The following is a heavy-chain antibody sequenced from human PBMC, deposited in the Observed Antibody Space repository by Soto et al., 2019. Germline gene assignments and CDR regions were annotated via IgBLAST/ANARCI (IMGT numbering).Heavy chain of an antibody. CDR1: GGSISSGGYY. D-gene: IGHD3-10*01. CDR2: IYNSGGT. V-gene: IGHV4-31*03. CDR3: ARQDGDYLDY. J-gene: IGHJ4*02. Sequence: QVQLQESGPGLVKPSQTLSLTCTVSGGSISSGGYYWSWIRQHPGKGLEWIGFIYNSGGTYYNPSLXXRVTISVDTSKNQFSLELSLVTAADTAVYDCARQDGDYLDYWGQGARVTVSS.